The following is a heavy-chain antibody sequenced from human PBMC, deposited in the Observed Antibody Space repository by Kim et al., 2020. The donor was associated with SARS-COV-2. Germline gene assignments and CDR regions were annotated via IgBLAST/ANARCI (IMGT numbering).Heavy chain of an antibody. V-gene: IGHV4-59*08. D-gene: IGHD1-26*01. CDR1: GGSISSYY. CDR2: IYYSGST. CDR3: ARHEAPGDSGSYSDDYWFDP. J-gene: IGHJ5*02. Sequence: SETLSLTCTVSGGSISSYYWSWIRQPPGKGLEWIGYIYYSGSTNYNPSLKSRVIISVDTSTNQCSLKLNSVTAADTAVCYCARHEAPGDSGSYSDDYWFDPWGQETLVTVSS.